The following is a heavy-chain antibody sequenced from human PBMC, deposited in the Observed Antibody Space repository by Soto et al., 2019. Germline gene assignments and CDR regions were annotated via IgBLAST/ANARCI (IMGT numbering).Heavy chain of an antibody. D-gene: IGHD6-25*01. CDR3: ARRSAAGP. V-gene: IGHV4-34*01. CDR2: INHSGST. CDR1: GGSFSGYY. J-gene: IGHJ5*02. Sequence: QVQLQQWGAGLLKPSETLSLTCAVYGGSFSGYYWSWIRQPPGKGLEWIGEINHSGSTNYNPSLKXXVXLSVDTSKNQFSLKLSSVTAADTAVYYCARRSAAGPWGQGTLVTVSS.